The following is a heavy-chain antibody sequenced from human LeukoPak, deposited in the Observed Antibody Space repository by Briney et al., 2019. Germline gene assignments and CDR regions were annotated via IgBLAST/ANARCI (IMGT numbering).Heavy chain of an antibody. CDR3: ARDNYGDHPYYYYYGMDV. Sequence: SGTLSLTCAVSGGFISSNNWWNWVRQPPGKGLEWVGEIYHSGSTNYNPSLESRVTISVDKSKNQFSLKLSSVTAADTAVYYCARDNYGDHPYYYYYGMDVWGQGTTVTVSS. V-gene: IGHV4-4*02. J-gene: IGHJ6*02. CDR1: GGFISSNNW. CDR2: IYHSGST. D-gene: IGHD4-17*01.